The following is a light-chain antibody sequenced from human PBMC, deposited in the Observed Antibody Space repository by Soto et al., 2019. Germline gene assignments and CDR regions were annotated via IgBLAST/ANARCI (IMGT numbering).Light chain of an antibody. CDR2: QVS. CDR1: QGLVYSDGNTF. Sequence: DVVMTQSPLSLPVTLGQPASISCRSSQGLVYSDGNTFLNWFQQRPGQSPRRLIYQVSNRDSGVPDRFIGSGSGADFTMKISMVEAEDVGVYYCVQGTHWPWTFGQGTKVEIK. V-gene: IGKV2-30*01. J-gene: IGKJ1*01. CDR3: VQGTHWPWT.